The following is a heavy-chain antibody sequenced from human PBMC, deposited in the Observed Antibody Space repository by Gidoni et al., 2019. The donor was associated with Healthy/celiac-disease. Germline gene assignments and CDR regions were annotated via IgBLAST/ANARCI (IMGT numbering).Heavy chain of an antibody. V-gene: IGHV2-5*02. CDR2: IYWDDDK. CDR1: GFSLSTSGVG. CDR3: AHRTVTTRWVYFDY. J-gene: IGHJ4*02. Sequence: QITLKESGPTLVKPTQTLTLTCTFSGFSLSTSGVGVGWSRQPPGKALEWLSLIYWDDDKRYSPSLKSRLTITKDTSKNQVVLTMTNMDPVDTATYYCAHRTVTTRWVYFDYWGQGTLVTVSS. D-gene: IGHD4-17*01.